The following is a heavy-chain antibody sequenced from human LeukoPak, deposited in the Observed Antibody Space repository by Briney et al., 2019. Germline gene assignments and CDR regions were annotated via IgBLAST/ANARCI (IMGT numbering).Heavy chain of an antibody. CDR2: INPSGGST. Sequence: GASVKVSCEASGYTFTSYYMHWVRQAPGQGLEWMGIINPSGGSTSYAQKFQGRVTMTRDTSTSTVYMELSSLRSEDTAVYYCARADCSSTSCYPSDYWGQGTLVTVSS. CDR3: ARADCSSTSCYPSDY. D-gene: IGHD2-2*01. V-gene: IGHV1-46*01. J-gene: IGHJ4*02. CDR1: GYTFTSYY.